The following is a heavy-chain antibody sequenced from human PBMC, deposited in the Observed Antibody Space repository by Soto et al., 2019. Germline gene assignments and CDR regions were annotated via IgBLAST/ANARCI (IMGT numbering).Heavy chain of an antibody. CDR1: GYKFTSYG. J-gene: IGHJ4*02. D-gene: IGHD3-3*01. CDR2: VTAYNDNV. V-gene: IGHV1-18*01. Sequence: QIQLVQSGAEVKKPGASVKVSCKVSGYKFTSYGINWVRQAPGQGLEWMGWVTAYNDNVKYAEKFQGRVTMTADTATTTGYVELRDLRPVDTAVFYCASYDFGSVYSQDLWGPGTLVSVAS. CDR3: ASYDFGSVYSQDL.